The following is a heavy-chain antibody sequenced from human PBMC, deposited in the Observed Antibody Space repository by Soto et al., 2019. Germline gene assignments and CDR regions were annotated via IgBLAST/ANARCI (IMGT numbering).Heavy chain of an antibody. J-gene: IGHJ4*02. CDR2: ISGSGGST. D-gene: IGHD4-17*01. CDR3: AKDRAYGSDLDY. V-gene: IGHV3-23*01. Sequence: PGGSLSLSCAASGFTFSSYAMSWVRQAPVKVLEWVSAISGSGGSTHYADSVKGRFTISRDNSKNTLYLQMNSLRAEDTAVYYCAKDRAYGSDLDYWGQETLVTVSS. CDR1: GFTFSSYA.